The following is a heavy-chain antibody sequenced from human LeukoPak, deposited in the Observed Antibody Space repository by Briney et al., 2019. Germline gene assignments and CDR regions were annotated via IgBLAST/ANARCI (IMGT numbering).Heavy chain of an antibody. Sequence: PGGSLRLSCAASGYTFSSYAMNWVRQAPGKGLEWVSGISGSGGSKYYADSVKGRFTVSRDNSKNTLYLQMNSLRAEDTAVYYCAKDAGSGTYSANDYWGQGTLVTVSS. J-gene: IGHJ4*02. V-gene: IGHV3-23*01. CDR3: AKDAGSGTYSANDY. CDR2: ISGSGGSK. CDR1: GYTFSSYA. D-gene: IGHD3-10*01.